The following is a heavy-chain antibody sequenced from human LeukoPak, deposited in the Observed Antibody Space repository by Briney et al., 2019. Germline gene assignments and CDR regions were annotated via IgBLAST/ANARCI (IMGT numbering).Heavy chain of an antibody. Sequence: SETLSLTCTVSGCFSSNYYWSWIRQPPGKGLEWIGYIYYSGSTNYNPSLKSRVTISVDTSKNQFSLKLSSVTAADTAVYYGARFGGDDFLCGSSLVDPWGQGTLVTVSS. CDR1: GCFSSNYY. CDR3: ARFGGDDFLCGSSLVDP. D-gene: IGHD3-3*01. CDR2: IYYSGST. J-gene: IGHJ5*02. V-gene: IGHV4-59*01.